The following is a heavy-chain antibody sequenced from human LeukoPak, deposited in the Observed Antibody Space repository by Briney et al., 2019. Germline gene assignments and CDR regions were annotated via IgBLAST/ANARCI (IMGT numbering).Heavy chain of an antibody. J-gene: IGHJ4*02. Sequence: GGSLRLSCAASGFTVSSNYMSWVRQAPGKGLEWVSVIYSGGSTYYADSVKGRFSISRDNSKNMLYLQINSLRAEDTAVYYCSKDRQQWLILDYWGQGTLVTVSS. V-gene: IGHV3-53*01. CDR2: IYSGGST. CDR1: GFTVSSNY. D-gene: IGHD6-19*01. CDR3: SKDRQQWLILDY.